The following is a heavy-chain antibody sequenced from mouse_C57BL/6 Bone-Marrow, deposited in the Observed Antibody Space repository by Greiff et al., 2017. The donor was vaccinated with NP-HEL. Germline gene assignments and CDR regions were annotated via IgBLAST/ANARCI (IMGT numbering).Heavy chain of an antibody. V-gene: IGHV1-62-2*01. Sequence: VQLQQSGAELVKPGASVKLSCKASGYTFTEYTIHWVKQRSGQGLEWIGWFYPGSGSLKYNEKFKDKATLTADKSSRTVYMELSRLTSEAAAVYCGARHKEGIYLDYWGQGTTLTVSA. CDR3: ARHKEGIYLDY. J-gene: IGHJ2*01. CDR2: FYPGSGSL. CDR1: GYTFTEYT.